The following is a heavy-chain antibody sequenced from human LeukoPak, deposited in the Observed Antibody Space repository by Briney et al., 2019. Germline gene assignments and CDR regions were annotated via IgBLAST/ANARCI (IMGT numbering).Heavy chain of an antibody. CDR3: AKETGRWELE. D-gene: IGHD1-26*01. CDR2: ILNEGSNK. V-gene: IGHV3-30*18. Sequence: GGSLRLSCAASGFTFSSYGIHWVRQAPGKGLEWVAVILNEGSNKYYADSVKGRFTISRDNSKNTLYLQMNSLRAEDTAVYYCAKETGRWELEWGQGTLVTLSA. CDR1: GFTFSSYG. J-gene: IGHJ4*02.